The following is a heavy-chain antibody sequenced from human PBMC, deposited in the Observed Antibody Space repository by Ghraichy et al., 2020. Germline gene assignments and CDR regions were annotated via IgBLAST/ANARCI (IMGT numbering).Heavy chain of an antibody. CDR2: IYYSGST. J-gene: IGHJ6*02. CDR1: GGSISSSSYY. Sequence: SQTLSLTCTVSGGSISSSSYYWGWIRQPPGKGLEWIGSIYYSGSTYYNPSLKSRVTISVDTSKNQFSLKLSSVTAADTAVYYCARHAGFRFSPYGMDVWGQGTTVTVSS. V-gene: IGHV4-39*01. CDR3: ARHAGFRFSPYGMDV. D-gene: IGHD3-3*01.